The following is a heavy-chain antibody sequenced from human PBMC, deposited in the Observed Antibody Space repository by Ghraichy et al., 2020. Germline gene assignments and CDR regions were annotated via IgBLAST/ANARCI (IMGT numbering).Heavy chain of an antibody. Sequence: SETLSLTCTVSGGSINSYYWSWIRQPPGKGLEWIGYIYYSGSTSYNPSLKSRVTISVNMSKNHFSLKLTSVTAADTAVYHCARLSYDSRGYVLDYWGRGTLVTVSS. V-gene: IGHV4-59*08. J-gene: IGHJ4*02. CDR1: GGSINSYY. CDR3: ARLSYDSRGYVLDY. CDR2: IYYSGST. D-gene: IGHD3-22*01.